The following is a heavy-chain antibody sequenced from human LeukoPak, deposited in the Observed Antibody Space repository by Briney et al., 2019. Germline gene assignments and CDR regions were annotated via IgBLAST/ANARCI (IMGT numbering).Heavy chain of an antibody. CDR3: ARGPIQLWIHNAMDV. Sequence: PGRSLRLSCTGSGFTFGDHAMSWVRQAPGKGLEGLGFTRSEAYRGTTEYAASVKGRFSISRDDSVSIAYLQRNGLKTEDTAVYYCARGPIQLWIHNAMDVWGQGTTVTVSS. CDR1: GFTFGDHA. J-gene: IGHJ6*02. CDR2: TRSEAYRGTT. V-gene: IGHV3-49*04. D-gene: IGHD5-18*01.